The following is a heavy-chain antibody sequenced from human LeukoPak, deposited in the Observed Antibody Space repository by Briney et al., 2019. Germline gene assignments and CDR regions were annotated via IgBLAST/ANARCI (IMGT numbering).Heavy chain of an antibody. D-gene: IGHD3-3*01. CDR3: AKNGQSGFSFDP. CDR1: GGSISSSSYY. J-gene: IGHJ5*02. V-gene: IGHV4-39*07. Sequence: SETLSLTCTVSGGSISSSSYYWGWIRQPPGKGLEWIGSIYYSGSTYYNPSLKSRATISVDTSKNQFSPKLSSVTAADTAVYYCAKNGQSGFSFDPWGQGTLVTVSS. CDR2: IYYSGST.